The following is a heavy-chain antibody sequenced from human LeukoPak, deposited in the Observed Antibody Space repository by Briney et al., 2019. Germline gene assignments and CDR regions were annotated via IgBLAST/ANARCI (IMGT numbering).Heavy chain of an antibody. CDR1: GGSISSGGYS. Sequence: SQTLSLTCAVSGGSISSGGYSWSWIRQPPGKGLEWIGYIYYSGSTYYNPSLKSRVTISVDTSKNQFSLKLSSVTAADTAVYYCANDPTLAPYVYIPPPGKQGPLDSWGQGTLVTVSS. V-gene: IGHV4-30-4*07. CDR2: IYYSGST. D-gene: IGHD1-1*01. CDR3: ANDPTLAPYVYIPPPGKQGPLDS. J-gene: IGHJ4*02.